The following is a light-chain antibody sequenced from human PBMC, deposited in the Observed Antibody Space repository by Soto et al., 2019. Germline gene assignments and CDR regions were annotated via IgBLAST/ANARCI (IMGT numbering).Light chain of an antibody. Sequence: EIVLTQSPATLSLSPGERATLSCRASQSVSSYLAWYQQKPGQAPRLLIYGASSRATGVPAKVSGSGSGTEFTLTISSLQSEDFAVYYCQQHDSWPRTFGQGTKVDI. CDR1: QSVSSY. V-gene: IGKV3-15*01. CDR2: GAS. CDR3: QQHDSWPRT. J-gene: IGKJ1*01.